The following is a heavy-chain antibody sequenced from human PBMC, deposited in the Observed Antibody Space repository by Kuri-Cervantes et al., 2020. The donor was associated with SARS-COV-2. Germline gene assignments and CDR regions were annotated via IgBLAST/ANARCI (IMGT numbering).Heavy chain of an antibody. V-gene: IGHV3-11*04. CDR3: ARVGQWAAAGTFDY. CDR2: ISNSGATI. Sequence: GESLKISCAASGFTFSDYYFTWIRQAPGKGLEWVSYISNSGATIFYADSVKGRFTISRDNAKNSLYLQMNSLRAEDTAVYYCARVGQWAAAGTFDYWGQGTLVTVSS. J-gene: IGHJ4*02. CDR1: GFTFSDYY. D-gene: IGHD6-13*01.